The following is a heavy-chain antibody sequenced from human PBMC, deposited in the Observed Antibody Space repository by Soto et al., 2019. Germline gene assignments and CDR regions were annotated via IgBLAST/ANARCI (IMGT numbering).Heavy chain of an antibody. J-gene: IGHJ4*02. V-gene: IGHV3-23*01. Sequence: GGSLRLSCAASGFTFSSYAMSWVRQAPGKGLEWVSAISGSGGSTYYADSVKGRFTISRDNSKNTLYLQMNSLRAEDTAVYYCAKDLRIEVAVAGDPDYWGQGTLVTVSS. CDR1: GFTFSSYA. CDR2: ISGSGGST. CDR3: AKDLRIEVAVAGDPDY. D-gene: IGHD6-19*01.